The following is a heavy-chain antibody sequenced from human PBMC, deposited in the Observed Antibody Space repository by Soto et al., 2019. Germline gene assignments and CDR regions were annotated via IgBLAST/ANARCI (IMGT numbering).Heavy chain of an antibody. D-gene: IGHD1-1*01. V-gene: IGHV4-31*03. CDR2: IDYSGST. J-gene: IGHJ5*02. CDR3: ARRGFDERAGSFDP. CDR1: GGSISSGGYY. Sequence: QVQLQESGPGLVKPSQTLSLTCTVSGGSISSGGYYWSWIRQHPEKGLEWVGYIDYSGSTYYNPPPKRRITISVDTSKNQFALKLSSVTAADTAVYYCARRGFDERAGSFDPWGQGILVTVSS.